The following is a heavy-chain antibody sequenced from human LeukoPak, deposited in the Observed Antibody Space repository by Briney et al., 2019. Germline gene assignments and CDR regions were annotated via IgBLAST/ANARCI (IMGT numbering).Heavy chain of an antibody. CDR1: GGSLSVGISY. Sequence: SQTLSLTRTLSGGSLSVGISYWGGIPPPPGGGLEWSGALCHTGTTHSTPPPTSRVTMSVDTSQNLCSVKMSAVAAADTAVYCCARLYYHTSRYYDFWGQRTLVTVS. CDR3: ARLYYHTSRYYDF. CDR2: LCHTGTT. V-gene: IGHV4-39*01. J-gene: IGHJ4*02. D-gene: IGHD3-9*01.